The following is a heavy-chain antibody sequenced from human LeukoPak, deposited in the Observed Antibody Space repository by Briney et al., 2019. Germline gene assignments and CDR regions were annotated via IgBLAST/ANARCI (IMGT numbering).Heavy chain of an antibody. D-gene: IGHD5-24*01. Sequence: SETLTLTCTVSGGSISSGGYYWSWIRQHPGKGLEWIGYIYYSGSTYYNPSLKSRVNISVDTSKNQFSLKLSSVTAADTAVYYCARDYSRRDGYNHYYYMDVWGKGTTVTVSS. CDR1: GGSISSGGYY. V-gene: IGHV4-31*03. CDR2: IYYSGST. CDR3: ARDYSRRDGYNHYYYMDV. J-gene: IGHJ6*03.